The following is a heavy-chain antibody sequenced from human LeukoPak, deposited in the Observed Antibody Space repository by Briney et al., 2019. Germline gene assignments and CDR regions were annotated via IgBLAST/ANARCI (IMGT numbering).Heavy chain of an antibody. D-gene: IGHD3-22*01. Sequence: SETLSLTCTVSGASISSYYWSWVRLPAEKGLEWIGRIYIGGGTSYNPSLKGRVTISVDTSKSQFSLMLNSVTAADTAVYYCARDRAELPYYYDSSGHYYEWFDPWGQGTLVTVSS. V-gene: IGHV4-4*07. J-gene: IGHJ5*02. CDR3: ARDRAELPYYYDSSGHYYEWFDP. CDR1: GASISSYY. CDR2: IYIGGGT.